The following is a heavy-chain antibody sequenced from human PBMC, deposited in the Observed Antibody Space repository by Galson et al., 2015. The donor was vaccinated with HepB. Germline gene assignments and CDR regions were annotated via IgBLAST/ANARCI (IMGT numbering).Heavy chain of an antibody. D-gene: IGHD3-9*01. CDR1: GGSFSGYY. CDR2: INYGGTT. CDR3: ARRLYLNGYYSGS. V-gene: IGHV4-34*01. J-gene: IGHJ5*02. Sequence: SETLSLTCAVYGGSFSGYYWSWIRQAPGKGLEWIGEINYGGTTHYNPSLKSRVTISVDASKNQFSLKLSSVTAADTAVYYCARRLYLNGYYSGSWGQGTLVTASS.